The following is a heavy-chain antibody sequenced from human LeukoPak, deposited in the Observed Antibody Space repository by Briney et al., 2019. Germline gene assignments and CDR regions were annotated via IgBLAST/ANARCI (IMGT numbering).Heavy chain of an antibody. CDR2: ISSSGSTI. CDR3: AGSSDTAMVLAGMDV. CDR1: GFTSSSYA. J-gene: IGHJ6*02. D-gene: IGHD5-18*01. Sequence: GGSLRLSCAASGFTSSSYAMNWVRQAPGKGLEWVSYISSSGSTIYYADSVKGRFTISRDNAKNSLYLQMNSLRAEDTAVYYCAGSSDTAMVLAGMDVWGQGTTVTVSS. V-gene: IGHV3-48*03.